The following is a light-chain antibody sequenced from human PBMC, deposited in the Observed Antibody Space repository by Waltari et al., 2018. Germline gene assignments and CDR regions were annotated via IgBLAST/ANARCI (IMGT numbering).Light chain of an antibody. CDR2: DVS. J-gene: IGLJ2*01. CDR3: CSFAAGNTVI. V-gene: IGLV2-11*01. Sequence: QSALTQPRSVSGSPGQSVTISCTGTSSDVGGYNSVSWYQQDPGKAPKLLIFDVSERPSGVSDRFSGSKSGNPASLTISGLQAEDEADYHCCSFAAGNTVIFGGGTKLTVV. CDR1: SSDVGGYNS.